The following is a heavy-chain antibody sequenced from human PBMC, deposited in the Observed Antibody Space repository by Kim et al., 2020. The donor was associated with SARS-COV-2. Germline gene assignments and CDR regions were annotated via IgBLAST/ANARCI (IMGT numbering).Heavy chain of an antibody. Sequence: SPSFQGQVTISADKSISTAYLQWSSLKASDTAMYYCARRGIATAGTYFDYWGQGTLVTVSS. D-gene: IGHD6-13*01. V-gene: IGHV5-51*01. CDR3: ARRGIATAGTYFDY. J-gene: IGHJ4*02.